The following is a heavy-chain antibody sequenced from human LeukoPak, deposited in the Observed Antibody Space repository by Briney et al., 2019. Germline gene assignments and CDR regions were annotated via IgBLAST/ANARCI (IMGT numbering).Heavy chain of an antibody. Sequence: SETLSLTCTVSGYSISSGYYWGWIRQPPGKGLEWIGSIYHSGSTYYNPSLKSRVTISVDTSKNQFSLKLSSVTAADTAVYYCARGSSGSHIDYWGQGTLVTVSS. CDR1: GYSISSGYY. CDR2: IYHSGST. CDR3: ARGSSGSHIDY. D-gene: IGHD3-22*01. V-gene: IGHV4-38-2*02. J-gene: IGHJ4*02.